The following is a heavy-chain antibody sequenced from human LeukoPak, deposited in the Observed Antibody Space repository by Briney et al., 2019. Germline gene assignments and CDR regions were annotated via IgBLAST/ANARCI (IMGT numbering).Heavy chain of an antibody. CDR1: GYTFTGYY. Sequence: ASVTVSCKASGYTFTGYYMHWVRQAPVNGLEWMGWINPNSSGTNYAQKFHGMVTMTRDTSISTAYMELSRLRSDDTAVYYCARGGKEGELVRVDYWGQVTLVTVSS. J-gene: IGHJ4*02. D-gene: IGHD1-26*01. V-gene: IGHV1-2*02. CDR3: ARGGKEGELVRVDY. CDR2: INPNSSGT.